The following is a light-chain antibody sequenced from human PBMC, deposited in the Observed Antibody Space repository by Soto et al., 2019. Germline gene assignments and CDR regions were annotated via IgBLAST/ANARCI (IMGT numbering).Light chain of an antibody. CDR3: QQYGTSPYS. CDR1: QSVSSNY. J-gene: IGKJ2*03. CDR2: GAS. V-gene: IGKV3-20*01. Sequence: EIVLPQSPGTLSLSPGERATLSCRASQSVSSNYLAWYQQKPGQAPRLLIYGASSRATGIPDRFSGSTSGTDFTLTISRLDPEYFAVYYCQQYGTSPYSFGQGTKLEIK.